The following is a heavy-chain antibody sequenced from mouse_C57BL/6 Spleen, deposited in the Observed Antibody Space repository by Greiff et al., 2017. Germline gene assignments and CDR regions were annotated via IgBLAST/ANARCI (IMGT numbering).Heavy chain of an antibody. D-gene: IGHD1-1*01. V-gene: IGHV1-52*01. CDR3: ARSASIYYYGSSHWYFDV. Sequence: QVQLQQPGAELVRPGSSVKLSCKASGYTFTSYWMHWVKQRPIQGLEWIGNIDPSDSETHYNQKFKDKATLTVDKSSSTAYMQLSSLTSEDSAVYYGARSASIYYYGSSHWYFDVWGTGTTVTVSS. CDR2: IDPSDSET. J-gene: IGHJ1*03. CDR1: GYTFTSYW.